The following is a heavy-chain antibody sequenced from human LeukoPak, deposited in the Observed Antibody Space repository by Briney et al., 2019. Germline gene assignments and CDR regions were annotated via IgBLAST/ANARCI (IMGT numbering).Heavy chain of an antibody. CDR2: ISGSGGST. Sequence: GGSLRLSCAASGFTFSSYAMSWVRQAPGKGLEWVSAISGSGGSTYYADSVKGRFTISRDNSKNTLYLQMNSLRAEDTAVYYYAKEPHYDSSGYYFDYWGQGTLVTVSS. CDR3: AKEPHYDSSGYYFDY. V-gene: IGHV3-23*01. D-gene: IGHD3-22*01. J-gene: IGHJ4*02. CDR1: GFTFSSYA.